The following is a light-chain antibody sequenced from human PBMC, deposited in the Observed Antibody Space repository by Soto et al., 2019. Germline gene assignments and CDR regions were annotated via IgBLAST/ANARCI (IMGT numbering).Light chain of an antibody. V-gene: IGKV1-5*01. CDR1: QSISSW. CDR2: DAS. CDR3: QHYNINSRT. J-gene: IGKJ2*01. Sequence: DIQMTQAPSTLSAAVGDRVSITGRARQSISSWLSWYQQKPGKAPQLLIYDASSLESGVPSRFSGSGSGTEFTLSISSLQPPDVATYYLQHYNINSRTFGQGTKMQIK.